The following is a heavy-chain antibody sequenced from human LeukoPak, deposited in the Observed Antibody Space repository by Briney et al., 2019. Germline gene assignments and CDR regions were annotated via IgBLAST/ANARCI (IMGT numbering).Heavy chain of an antibody. CDR1: GGTFSSYA. CDR2: IIPIFGTA. Sequence: GSSVKVSCKASGGTFSSYAISWVRQAPGQGLEWMGGIIPIFGTANYAQKLQGRVTMTTDTSTSTAYMELRSLRSDDTAVYYCARDVNDYVWGSYRYWGQGTLVTVSS. CDR3: ARDVNDYVWGSYRY. J-gene: IGHJ4*02. V-gene: IGHV1-69*05. D-gene: IGHD3-16*02.